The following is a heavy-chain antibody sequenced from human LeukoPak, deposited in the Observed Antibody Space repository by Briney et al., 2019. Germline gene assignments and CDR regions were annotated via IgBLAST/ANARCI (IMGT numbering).Heavy chain of an antibody. CDR2: IYWDDDK. CDR3: AHIPFYDILTGYYHFDY. V-gene: IGHV2-5*02. J-gene: IGHJ4*02. D-gene: IGHD3-9*01. Sequence: ESGPTLVKPTQTLTLTCTFSGFSLSTSGVGVGWIRQPPGKALEWLALIYWDDDKRYSPSLKSRLTITKDTSKNQVVLTMTNMDPVDTATYYCAHIPFYDILTGYYHFDYWGQGTLVTVSS. CDR1: GFSLSTSGVG.